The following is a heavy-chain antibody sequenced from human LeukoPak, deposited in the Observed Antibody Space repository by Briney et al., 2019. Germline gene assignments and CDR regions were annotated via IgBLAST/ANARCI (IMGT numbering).Heavy chain of an antibody. Sequence: SETLSLTCAVYGGSFSGYYWSWIRQPPGKGLEWIGEINHSGSTSDNPSLKSRVTISIDTSKNQFSLKLSSVTAADTAVYYCARDYDYFDYWGQGTLVTVSS. CDR1: GGSFSGYY. J-gene: IGHJ4*02. D-gene: IGHD3-16*01. V-gene: IGHV4-34*01. CDR3: ARDYDYFDY. CDR2: INHSGST.